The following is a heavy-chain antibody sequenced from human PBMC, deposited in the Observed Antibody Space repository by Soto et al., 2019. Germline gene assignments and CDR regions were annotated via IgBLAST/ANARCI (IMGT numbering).Heavy chain of an antibody. CDR3: AKGLGYSYGPSHY. Sequence: ASVKVSCKASGGTFSSDRINWVRQAPGQGLEWVGGIVPIYRTADYAQKFQGRVTITADESARTSYMELRSLKSQDTAVYYCAKGLGYSYGPSHYWGQGTLVTVSS. CDR1: GGTFSSDR. D-gene: IGHD5-18*01. CDR2: IVPIYRTA. J-gene: IGHJ4*02. V-gene: IGHV1-69*13.